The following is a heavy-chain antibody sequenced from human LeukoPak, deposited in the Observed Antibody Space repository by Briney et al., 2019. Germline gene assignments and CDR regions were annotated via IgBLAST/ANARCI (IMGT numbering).Heavy chain of an antibody. Sequence: SGTLSLTCAVYGGSFSGYYWSWIRQPPGKGLEWVGEINHSGSTNYNPSLKSRVTISVDTSKNQFSLKLSSVTAADTAVYYCARARRDDYVWGSYRYKAGNNWFDPWGQGTLVTVSS. CDR1: GGSFSGYY. J-gene: IGHJ5*02. D-gene: IGHD3-16*02. V-gene: IGHV4-34*01. CDR3: ARARRDDYVWGSYRYKAGNNWFDP. CDR2: INHSGST.